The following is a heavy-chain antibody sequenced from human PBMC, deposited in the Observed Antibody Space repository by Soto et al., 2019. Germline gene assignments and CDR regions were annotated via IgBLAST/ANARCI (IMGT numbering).Heavy chain of an antibody. CDR2: IWYDGSNK. J-gene: IGHJ6*02. CDR1: GFTFISYG. Sequence: PGGSLRLSCAASGFTFISYGMHWVRQAPGKGLKAVAFIWYDGSNKYYADSVKGRFTISRDNSKNTLYLQMNSLRAEDTAVYYCARGPPQYSSSSVYYYYGMDVWGQGTTVTVSS. CDR3: ARGPPQYSSSSVYYYYGMDV. V-gene: IGHV3-33*01. D-gene: IGHD6-6*01.